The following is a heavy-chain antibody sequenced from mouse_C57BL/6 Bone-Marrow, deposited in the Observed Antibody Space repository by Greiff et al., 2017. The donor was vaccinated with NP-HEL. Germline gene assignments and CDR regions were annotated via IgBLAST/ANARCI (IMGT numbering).Heavy chain of an antibody. CDR1: GYTFTSYG. D-gene: IGHD1-1*01. CDR3: ARGGGTTGVATPAWFAY. J-gene: IGHJ3*01. Sequence: EVQLQQSGAELVRPGSSVKMSCKTSGYTFTSYGINWVKQRPGQGLEWIGYIYLGNGYTEYNEKFKGKATLTSDTSSSTAYMQLSSLTSEDSAIYVGARGGGTTGVATPAWFAYWGQGTLVTVSA. CDR2: IYLGNGYT. V-gene: IGHV1-58*01.